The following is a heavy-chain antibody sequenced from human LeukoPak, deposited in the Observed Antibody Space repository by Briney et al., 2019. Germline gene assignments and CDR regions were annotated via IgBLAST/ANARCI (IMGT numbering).Heavy chain of an antibody. CDR1: GFTFDDYA. Sequence: GGSLRLSCAASGFTFDDYAMHWVRQAPGKGLEWVSLISGDGGSTYYADSVKGRFTISRDNSRNSLYLQMNSLRTEDTALYYCARDCGSDCSQAFDLWGQGTMVTVSS. V-gene: IGHV3-43*02. CDR2: ISGDGGST. D-gene: IGHD2-21*02. J-gene: IGHJ3*01. CDR3: ARDCGSDCSQAFDL.